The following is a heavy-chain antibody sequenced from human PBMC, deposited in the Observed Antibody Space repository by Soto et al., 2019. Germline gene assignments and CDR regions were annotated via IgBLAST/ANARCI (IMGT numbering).Heavy chain of an antibody. CDR1: GYSFSSHA. CDR3: ARGGALSTSWYWGDGLDS. V-gene: IGHV1-69*06. Sequence: SVKVSCKASGYSFSSHAITWVRQAPGQGLEWMGGIIPVFGTPSYAQKFQGRVTISADKSTNTSYLELRSLRSEDTAVYYCARGGALSTSWYWGDGLDSWGQGTQVTSPQ. J-gene: IGHJ4*02. CDR2: IIPVFGTP. D-gene: IGHD6-13*01.